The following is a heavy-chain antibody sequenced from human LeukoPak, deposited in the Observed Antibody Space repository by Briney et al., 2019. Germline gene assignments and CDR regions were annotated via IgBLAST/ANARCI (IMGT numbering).Heavy chain of an antibody. D-gene: IGHD1-26*01. V-gene: IGHV5-51*01. CDR1: EYSFATYW. CDR2: IYPSDSDT. J-gene: IGHJ4*02. CDR3: ARPLQGIVGATGFDY. Sequence: GESLKISCQGSEYSFATYWIAWLRQMPGKGLEWTGIIYPSDSDTRYSPSFQGQVTISADKSIKTAYLQWSSLKASDTAMYYCARPLQGIVGATGFDYWGQGTLVTVSS.